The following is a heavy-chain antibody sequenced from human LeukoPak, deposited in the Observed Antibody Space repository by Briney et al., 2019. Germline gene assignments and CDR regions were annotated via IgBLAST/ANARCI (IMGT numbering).Heavy chain of an antibody. CDR3: ARDRDTAMDYYYYMDV. Sequence: SVTVSCKASAGTFSSYATSWERQAPGQGLEWMGRIIPIFGTSNYAQKFQGRVTITTDESTSTAYMELSSLRSEDTAVYYCARDRDTAMDYYYYMDVWGKGTTVTVSS. CDR1: AGTFSSYA. D-gene: IGHD5-18*01. V-gene: IGHV1-69*05. CDR2: IIPIFGTS. J-gene: IGHJ6*03.